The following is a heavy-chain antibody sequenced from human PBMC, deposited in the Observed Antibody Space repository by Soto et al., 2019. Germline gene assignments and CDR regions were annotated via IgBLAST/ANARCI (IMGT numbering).Heavy chain of an antibody. Sequence: GGSLRLSCAASGFTFSSYGMHWVRQAPGKGLEWVAVISYDGSNKYYADSVKGRFTISRDNSKNTLYLQMNSLRAEDTAVYYCAKAYTLRIAPRDAEYLQYWGQGTLVTVSS. D-gene: IGHD6-6*01. CDR1: GFTFSSYG. CDR2: ISYDGSNK. CDR3: AKAYTLRIAPRDAEYLQY. V-gene: IGHV3-30*18. J-gene: IGHJ1*01.